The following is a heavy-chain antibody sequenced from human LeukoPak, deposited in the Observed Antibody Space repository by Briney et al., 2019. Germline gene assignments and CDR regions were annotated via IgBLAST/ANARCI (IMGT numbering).Heavy chain of an antibody. D-gene: IGHD3-22*01. CDR2: IYSGGST. Sequence: GGSLRLSCAASGFTVSSNYMSWVRQAPGKGLEWVSVIYSGGSTYYADSVKGRFTISRDNAKNSLYLQMNSLRAEDTAVYYCARNDYYDSSGYCYWGQGTLVTVSS. CDR1: GFTVSSNY. J-gene: IGHJ4*02. V-gene: IGHV3-66*01. CDR3: ARNDYYDSSGYCY.